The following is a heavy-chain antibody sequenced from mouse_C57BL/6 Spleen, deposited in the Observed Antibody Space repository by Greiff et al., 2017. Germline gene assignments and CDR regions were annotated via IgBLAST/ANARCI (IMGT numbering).Heavy chain of an antibody. V-gene: IGHV1-69*01. D-gene: IGHD3-2*02. CDR3: ASPDGSGYGGFAY. CDR1: GYTFTSYW. Sequence: VQLQQPGAELVMPGASVKLSCKASGYTFTSYWMHWVKQRPGQGLEWIGEIDPSDSYTNYHQKFKGKSTLTVDKSSSTAYMQLSSLTSEYSAVYYCASPDGSGYGGFAYWGQGTLVTVSA. CDR2: IDPSDSYT. J-gene: IGHJ3*01.